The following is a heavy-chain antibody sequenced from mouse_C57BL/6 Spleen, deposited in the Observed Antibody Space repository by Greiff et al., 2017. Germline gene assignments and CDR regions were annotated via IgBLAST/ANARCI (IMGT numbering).Heavy chain of an antibody. CDR2: IDPSDSYT. V-gene: IGHV1-69*01. CDR3: ARGYGRAFAY. D-gene: IGHD1-1*01. J-gene: IGHJ3*01. CDR1: GYTFTSYW. Sequence: VQLQQPGAELVMPGASVKLSCKASGYTFTSYWMHWVKQRPGQGLEWIGEIDPSDSYTNYNQKFKGKSTLTVDKSSSTACMQLSSLTSEDSAVYYCARGYGRAFAYWGQGTLVTVSA.